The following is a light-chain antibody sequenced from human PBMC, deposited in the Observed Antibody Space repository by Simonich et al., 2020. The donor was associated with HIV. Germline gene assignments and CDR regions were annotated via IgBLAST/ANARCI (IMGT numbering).Light chain of an antibody. V-gene: IGLV2-8*01. CDR2: EVS. J-gene: IGLJ2*01. CDR3: SAYVGTNVL. Sequence: QSALTQPASVSGSPGQSITISCTGTSSDVGGYNYVSWYQQYPGKAPKLMIYEVSQRPHGVPNRFAGSKSGNTDSLTVSGLQAEDEADYYCSAYVGTNVLFGGGTKLIVL. CDR1: SSDVGGYNY.